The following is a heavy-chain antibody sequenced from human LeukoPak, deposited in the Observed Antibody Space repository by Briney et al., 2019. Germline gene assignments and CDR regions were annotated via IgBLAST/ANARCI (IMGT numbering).Heavy chain of an antibody. D-gene: IGHD2-15*01. CDR3: ARGYCSGGSCYGDYYYGMDV. Sequence: ASVKVSCKASGGTFSSYAISWVRQAPGQGLEWMGGIIPIFGTANYAQQFQGRVTITADESTSTAYMELSSLRSEDTAVYYCARGYCSGGSCYGDYYYGMDVWGQGTTVTVSS. V-gene: IGHV1-69*01. J-gene: IGHJ6*02. CDR1: GGTFSSYA. CDR2: IIPIFGTA.